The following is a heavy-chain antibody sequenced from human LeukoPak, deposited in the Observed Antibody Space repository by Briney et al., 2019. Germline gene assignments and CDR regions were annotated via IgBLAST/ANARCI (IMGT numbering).Heavy chain of an antibody. CDR1: GFTFSNVW. Sequence: PGGSLRLSCAASGFTFSNVWMSWVRQVPGKGLEWVGRIRRKTDGGTTDHAAPVKGRFTISRDDSKNTLYLQMNSLRAEDTAVYYCARDPAAMGAFDIWGQGTMVTVSS. CDR3: ARDPAAMGAFDI. J-gene: IGHJ3*02. V-gene: IGHV3-15*01. CDR2: IRRKTDGGTT. D-gene: IGHD2-2*01.